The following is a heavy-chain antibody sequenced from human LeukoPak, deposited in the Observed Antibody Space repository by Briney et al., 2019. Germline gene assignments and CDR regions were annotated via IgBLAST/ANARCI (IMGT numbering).Heavy chain of an antibody. CDR1: GFTFSGYW. Sequence: GGSLRLSCAASGFTFSGYWMSWVRQAPGKGLEWVADIWYDGSNKFYADSVKGRFTVSRDNSKNTLYLQVNGLRAEDTAVYYCARGQFCSSTSCYVDPFHYWGQGNLVTVSS. D-gene: IGHD2-2*01. J-gene: IGHJ4*02. CDR2: IWYDGSNK. V-gene: IGHV3-33*08. CDR3: ARGQFCSSTSCYVDPFHY.